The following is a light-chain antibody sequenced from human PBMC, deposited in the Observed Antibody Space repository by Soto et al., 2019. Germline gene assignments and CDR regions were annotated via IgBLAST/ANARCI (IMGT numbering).Light chain of an antibody. CDR1: TSDVGTYNF. J-gene: IGLJ1*01. CDR2: GVT. CDR3: SSYTSSNSLV. V-gene: IGLV2-14*01. Sequence: QSVLAQPASVSGSPGQSITISCTGSTSDVGTYNFVSWYQQHPGKAPKLLIFGVTNRPSGVSDRFSGSKSGDTASLTISGLQAEDGADYYCSSYTSSNSLVFGTGTKVTVL.